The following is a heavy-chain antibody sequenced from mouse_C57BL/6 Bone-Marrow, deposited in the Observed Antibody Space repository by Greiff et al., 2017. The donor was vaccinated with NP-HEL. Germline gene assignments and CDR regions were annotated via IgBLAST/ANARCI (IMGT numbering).Heavy chain of an antibody. V-gene: IGHV1-55*01. Sequence: QVHVKQPGAELVKPGASVKMSCKASGYTFTSYWITWVKQRPGQGLEWIGDIYPGSGSTNYNEKFKSKATLTVDTSSSTAYRQLSSLTSEDSAVYYCARRTTAYAMDYWGQGTSVTVSS. CDR2: IYPGSGST. D-gene: IGHD1-2*01. J-gene: IGHJ4*01. CDR1: GYTFTSYW. CDR3: ARRTTAYAMDY.